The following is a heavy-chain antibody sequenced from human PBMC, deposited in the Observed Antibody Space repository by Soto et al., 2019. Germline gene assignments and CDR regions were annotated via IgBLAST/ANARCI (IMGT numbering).Heavy chain of an antibody. J-gene: IGHJ6*02. V-gene: IGHV3-30*01. CDR1: GFTFSNYA. CDR3: ARDTAEYSSSWYSYYYYYGMDV. Sequence: GGSLRLSCAASGFTFSNYAMHWVRQAPGKGLEWVAVISYDGSNKYYADSVKGRFTISRDNSKNTLYLQMNSLRAEDTAVYYCARDTAEYSSSWYSYYYYYGMDVWGQGTTVTVSS. CDR2: ISYDGSNK. D-gene: IGHD6-13*01.